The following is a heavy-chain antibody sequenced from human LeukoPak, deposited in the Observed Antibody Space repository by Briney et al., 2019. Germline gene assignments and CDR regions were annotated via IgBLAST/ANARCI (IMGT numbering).Heavy chain of an antibody. D-gene: IGHD3-10*01. CDR2: IYPSGST. J-gene: IGHJ4*02. Sequence: SETLSLTCTVSGYSISSGYYWGWIRQPPGKRLEWIGSIYPSGSTYYNPSLKSRVTISVDTSKNQFSLKLSSVTAADTAVYYCALWFGEFIPSGYWGQGTLVTVSS. CDR3: ALWFGEFIPSGY. CDR1: GYSISSGYY. V-gene: IGHV4-38-2*02.